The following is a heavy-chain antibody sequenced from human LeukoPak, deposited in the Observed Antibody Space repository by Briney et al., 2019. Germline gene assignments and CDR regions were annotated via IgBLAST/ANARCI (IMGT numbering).Heavy chain of an antibody. CDR2: INSDGSST. V-gene: IGHV3-74*01. CDR3: ARGRVDSSGCSDY. CDR1: GFTFSSYW. D-gene: IGHD6-19*01. Sequence: GGSLRLSCAASGFTFSSYWMHWVRHAPGKGLVWVSRINSDGSSTSYADSVKGRFTISRDNSKNTLYLQMGSLRAEDMAVYYCARGRVDSSGCSDYWGQGTLVTVSS. J-gene: IGHJ4*02.